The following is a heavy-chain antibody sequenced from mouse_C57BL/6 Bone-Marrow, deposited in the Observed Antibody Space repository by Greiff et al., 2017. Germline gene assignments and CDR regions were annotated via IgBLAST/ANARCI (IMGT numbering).Heavy chain of an antibody. CDR1: GYTFTSYW. Sequence: VQLQQPGAELVRPGSSVKLSCKASGYTFTSYWMHWVKQRPIQGLEWIGNIDPSDSETHYNQKFKDKATLTVDKSSSTAYMQLSSLTSEDSAVYYCAREITTVEYYFDYWGQGTTRTVSS. CDR2: IDPSDSET. V-gene: IGHV1-52*01. D-gene: IGHD1-1*01. J-gene: IGHJ2*01. CDR3: AREITTVEYYFDY.